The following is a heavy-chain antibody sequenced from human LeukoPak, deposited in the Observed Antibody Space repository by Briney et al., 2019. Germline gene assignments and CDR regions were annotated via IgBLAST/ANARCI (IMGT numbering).Heavy chain of an antibody. V-gene: IGHV3-53*01. J-gene: IGHJ4*02. CDR1: GFTVGNNY. Sequence: GGSLRLSCAASGFTVGNNYMSWVRQAPGKGLEWVSTIFSGGYTYYADSVKGRFTISRDNSKNTLYLQMNSLRAEDTAVYYCARASHSSGNFDSWGQGTLVIVSS. D-gene: IGHD6-19*01. CDR3: ARASHSSGNFDS. CDR2: IFSGGYT.